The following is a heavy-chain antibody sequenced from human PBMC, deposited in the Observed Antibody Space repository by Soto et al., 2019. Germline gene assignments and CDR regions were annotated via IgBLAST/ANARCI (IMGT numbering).Heavy chain of an antibody. D-gene: IGHD1-1*01. CDR1: GGALTSYP. CDR3: ATYPRPYNWIDL. Sequence: QVRLEQSGAEVKKPGSSVRVSCQASGGALTSYPIHWVRQAPGQGLEWMGVIDPMLDTSNLAEKFKARVTFTAEASTKTVYMDLTSLRSDDTAVYFCATYPRPYNWIDLWGQGALLTVSS. V-gene: IGHV1-69*01. J-gene: IGHJ5*02. CDR2: IDPMLDTS.